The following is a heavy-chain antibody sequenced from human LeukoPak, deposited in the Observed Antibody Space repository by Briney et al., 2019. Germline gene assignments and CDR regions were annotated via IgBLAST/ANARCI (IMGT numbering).Heavy chain of an antibody. Sequence: PGGSLRLSCAASGFTFRSYGMHWVRQAPGKGLEWVAIVWYDGNNKYYADSVKGRFTISRDNSKNTLYLQMNSLRAEDTAVYYCAKLGPTRYNWSVDYWGQGTLVTVSS. CDR3: AKLGPTRYNWSVDY. CDR1: GFTFRSYG. V-gene: IGHV3-33*06. D-gene: IGHD1-20*01. CDR2: VWYDGNNK. J-gene: IGHJ4*02.